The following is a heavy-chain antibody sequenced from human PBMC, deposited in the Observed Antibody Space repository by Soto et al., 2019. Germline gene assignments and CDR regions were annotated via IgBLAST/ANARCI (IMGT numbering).Heavy chain of an antibody. J-gene: IGHJ6*02. Sequence: ASVKVSCKASGYTFTGQYMHWVRQAPGQGLEGMGWINPNSGDTNYAQKFQGRVTMTRDTSIGKAYMELSSLRSNDTAIYYCARASSGITLYRMDVWGQGTTVTVSS. CDR1: GYTFTGQY. CDR2: INPNSGDT. CDR3: ARASSGITLYRMDV. D-gene: IGHD2-8*01. V-gene: IGHV1-2*02.